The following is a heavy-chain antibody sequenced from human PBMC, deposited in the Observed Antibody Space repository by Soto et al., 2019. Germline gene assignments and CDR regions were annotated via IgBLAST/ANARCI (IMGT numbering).Heavy chain of an antibody. D-gene: IGHD3-10*01. CDR2: ISSTGDTI. J-gene: IGHJ4*02. CDR3: AREPQGGRAYGPALY. CDR1: GFTLSSYS. Sequence: EVQLVESGGGLVQPGGSLRLSCEVSGFTLSSYSMNWVRQAPGKGLEWVSYISSTGDTIYYAESVKGRFSISRDSAKNSLDMQMNNLRAEDTAVYYCAREPQGGRAYGPALYWGQGALVTVSS. V-gene: IGHV3-48*01.